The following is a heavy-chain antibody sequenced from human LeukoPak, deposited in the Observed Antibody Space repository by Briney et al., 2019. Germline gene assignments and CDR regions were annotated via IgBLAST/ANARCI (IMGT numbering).Heavy chain of an antibody. V-gene: IGHV6-1*01. CDR3: AREAGSIFGVVITTTAWFDP. CDR1: GDSVSSNSAA. D-gene: IGHD3-3*01. CDR2: TYYRSKWYN. Sequence: SQTLSLTCAISGDSVSSNSAAWNWIRQSPSRGLEWLGRTYYRSKWYNDYAVSVKSRITINPDTSKNQFSLQLNSVTPEDTAVYYCAREAGSIFGVVITTTAWFDPWGQGTLVTVSS. J-gene: IGHJ5*02.